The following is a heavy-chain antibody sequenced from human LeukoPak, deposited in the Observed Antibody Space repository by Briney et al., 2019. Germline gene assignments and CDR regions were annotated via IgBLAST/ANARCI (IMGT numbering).Heavy chain of an antibody. CDR1: GFTFSSYG. CDR2: IRYDGSNK. V-gene: IGHV3-30*02. CDR3: AKGDKYSSTWGSSRFRRAIDY. D-gene: IGHD6-13*01. J-gene: IGHJ4*02. Sequence: GGSLRLSCAASGFTFSSYGMHWVRQAPGKGLEWVAFIRYDGSNKYYADSVKGRFTISRDNSKNTLYLQMNSLRAEDTAVYYCAKGDKYSSTWGSSRFRRAIDYWGQGTLVTVSS.